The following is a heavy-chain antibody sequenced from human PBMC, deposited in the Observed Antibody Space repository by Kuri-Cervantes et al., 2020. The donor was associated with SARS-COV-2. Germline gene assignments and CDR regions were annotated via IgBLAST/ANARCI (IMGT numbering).Heavy chain of an antibody. D-gene: IGHD3-3*01. CDR1: GGSISSYY. CDR3: ARDRGIFWSGNDY. J-gene: IGHJ4*02. CDR2: IYTSGST. V-gene: IGHV4-4*07. Sequence: GSLRLSCTVSGGSISSYYWSWIRQPAGKRLEWIGRIYTSGSTNYNPSLKSRVTMSVDTSKNQFSLNLISVAAADTAVYYCARDRGIFWSGNDYWGQGTLVTVSS.